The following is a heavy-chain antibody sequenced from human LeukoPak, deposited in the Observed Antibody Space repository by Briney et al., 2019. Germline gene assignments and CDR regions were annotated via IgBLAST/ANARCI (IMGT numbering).Heavy chain of an antibody. J-gene: IGHJ4*02. Sequence: VSVKVSCKASGYTFTSYGISWVRQAPGQGLEWMGWISAYNGNTNYAQKLQGRVTMTTDTSTSTAYMELRSLRSDDTAVYYCARDLRIAVAGSTPFDYWGQGTLVTVSS. CDR3: ARDLRIAVAGSTPFDY. V-gene: IGHV1-18*01. CDR2: ISAYNGNT. CDR1: GYTFTSYG. D-gene: IGHD6-19*01.